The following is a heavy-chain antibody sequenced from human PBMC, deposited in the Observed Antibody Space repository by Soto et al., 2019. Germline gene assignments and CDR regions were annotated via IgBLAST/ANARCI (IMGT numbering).Heavy chain of an antibody. CDR3: ARSIPQFYYYYMDV. J-gene: IGHJ6*03. Sequence: GGSLRLSCAASGFTFSSYSMNWVRQAPGKGLEWVSYISSSSSTIYYADSVKGRFTISRDNAKNSLYLQMNSLRAEDTAVYYCARSIPQFYYYYMDVWGKGTTVTVSS. V-gene: IGHV3-48*01. D-gene: IGHD6-6*01. CDR2: ISSSSSTI. CDR1: GFTFSSYS.